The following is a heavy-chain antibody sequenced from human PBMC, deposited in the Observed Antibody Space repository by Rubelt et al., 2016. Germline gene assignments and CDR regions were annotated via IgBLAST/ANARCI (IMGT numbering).Heavy chain of an antibody. V-gene: IGHV3-23*01. D-gene: IGHD6-13*01. Sequence: KGLEWVSAISGSGGSTYYADSVTGRFTISRDNSKNTLYLQMNSLRAEDTAVYYCAQDGATAAGQRLNWFDPWGQGTLVTVSS. J-gene: IGHJ5*02. CDR2: ISGSGGST. CDR3: AQDGATAAGQRLNWFDP.